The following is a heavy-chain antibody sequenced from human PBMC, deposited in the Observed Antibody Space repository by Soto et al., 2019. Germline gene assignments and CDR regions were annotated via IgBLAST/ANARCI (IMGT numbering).Heavy chain of an antibody. J-gene: IGHJ4*02. V-gene: IGHV3-23*01. CDR1: GFTFSSYA. CDR2: ISGIGHST. D-gene: IGHD5-12*01. CDR3: AKRIMATIGHFDS. Sequence: LRLSCAASGFTFSSYAMSWVRQAPGKGLEWVSAISGIGHSTYYADSVKGRFIISRDNSKNTLYLQMNSLRAEDTAVYYCAKRIMATIGHFDSWGQGTLVTVSS.